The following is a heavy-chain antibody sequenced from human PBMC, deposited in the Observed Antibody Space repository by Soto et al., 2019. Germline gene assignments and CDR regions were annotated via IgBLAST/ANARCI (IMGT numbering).Heavy chain of an antibody. Sequence: QVQLVQSGAEVKQPGASVKVSCRTSGYTFSNYDIGWVRQATGQGLEWMGWMNPDSTNTGYAQKFQGRVTLTRDTSISTAYMELNGLSSEDTAIYYCVRAIRDQLLSDYWGQGTLVTVSS. CDR3: VRAIRDQLLSDY. CDR1: GYTFSNYD. J-gene: IGHJ4*02. CDR2: MNPDSTNT. D-gene: IGHD1-26*01. V-gene: IGHV1-8*01.